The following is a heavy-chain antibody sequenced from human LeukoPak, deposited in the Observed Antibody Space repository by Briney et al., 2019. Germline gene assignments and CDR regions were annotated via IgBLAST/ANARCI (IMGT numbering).Heavy chain of an antibody. Sequence: PSETLSLTCTVSGGSISSSSYYWGWIRQPPGKGLEWIGSIYYSGSTYYNPSLKSRVTISVDTSKNQFSLKLSSVTAADTAVYYCARDPIAAAGTPYFDYWGQGTLVTVSS. D-gene: IGHD6-13*01. CDR3: ARDPIAAAGTPYFDY. V-gene: IGHV4-39*07. CDR1: GGSISSSSYY. CDR2: IYYSGST. J-gene: IGHJ4*02.